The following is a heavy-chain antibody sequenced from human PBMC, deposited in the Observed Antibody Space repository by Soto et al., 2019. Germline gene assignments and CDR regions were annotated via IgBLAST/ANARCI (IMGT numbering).Heavy chain of an antibody. V-gene: IGHV3-21*01. Sequence: PXGSLGLSCAASGFTFSSYSMNGVRQAPGKGLEWVSSISSSSSYIYYADSVKGRFTISRDNAKNSLYLQMNSLRAEDTAVYYCASWDIVLMVYAYMDVWGQGTTVTVSS. D-gene: IGHD2-8*01. CDR3: ASWDIVLMVYAYMDV. CDR1: GFTFSSYS. CDR2: ISSSSSYI. J-gene: IGHJ6*02.